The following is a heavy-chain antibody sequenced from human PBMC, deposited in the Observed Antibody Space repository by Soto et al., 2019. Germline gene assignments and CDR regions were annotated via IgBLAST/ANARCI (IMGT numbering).Heavy chain of an antibody. J-gene: IGHJ5*02. CDR3: ARDHVGAASPLVWFDP. CDR1: GCTFSSYA. CDR2: IIPIFGTA. Sequence: QVQLVQSGAEVKKPGSSVKFSCKASGCTFSSYAISWVRQAPGQGLEWMGGIIPIFGTANYAQKFQGRVTITADESTSTASMELRRLRSEDTAVYYCARDHVGAASPLVWFDPWGQGTLVTVSS. V-gene: IGHV1-69*01. D-gene: IGHD2-15*01.